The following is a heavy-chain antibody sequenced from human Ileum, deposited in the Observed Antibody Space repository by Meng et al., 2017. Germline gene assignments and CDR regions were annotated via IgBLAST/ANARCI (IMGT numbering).Heavy chain of an antibody. V-gene: IGHV3-23*01. J-gene: IGHJ4*02. CDR3: ARGYSYV. CDR2: VSSSGRTT. D-gene: IGHD5-18*01. Sequence: GGSLRLSCAASGFNFSTHAMNWARQSPGKGLEWVSGVSSSGRTTYYADSVKGRFTIYRDNSKNMLDLQMSSLRDEATAVYYCARGYSYVWGQGTVVTVSS. CDR1: GFNFSTHA.